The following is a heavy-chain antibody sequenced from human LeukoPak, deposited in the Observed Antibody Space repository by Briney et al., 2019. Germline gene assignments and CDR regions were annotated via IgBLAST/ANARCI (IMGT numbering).Heavy chain of an antibody. Sequence: ASVKVSCKASGYTFTTYDINWVRQATGQGREWMGCMNPNSCNTGYAQKFQGRVTMTRNTSMTTAYMGLNSLRSEDRAVYYCARANYYGSGKKDLDYWGQGTLVTVSS. CDR2: MNPNSCNT. CDR3: ARANYYGSGKKDLDY. CDR1: GYTFTTYD. V-gene: IGHV1-8*01. J-gene: IGHJ4*02. D-gene: IGHD3-10*01.